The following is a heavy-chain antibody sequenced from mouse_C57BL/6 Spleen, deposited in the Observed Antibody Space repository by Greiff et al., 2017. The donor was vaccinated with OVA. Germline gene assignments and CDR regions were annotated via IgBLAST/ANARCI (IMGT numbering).Heavy chain of an antibody. V-gene: IGHV1-82*01. D-gene: IGHD2-4*01. Sequence: QVQLQQSGPELVKPGASVTISCKASGYAFSSSWMNWVKQRPGTGLEWIGRIYPGDGDNNYNGKFKGKATLTADKSSSTAYMQLSSLTSEDSAVYFCARGNYDYDGFAYWGQGTLVTVSA. CDR3: ARGNYDYDGFAY. J-gene: IGHJ3*01. CDR2: IYPGDGDN. CDR1: GYAFSSSW.